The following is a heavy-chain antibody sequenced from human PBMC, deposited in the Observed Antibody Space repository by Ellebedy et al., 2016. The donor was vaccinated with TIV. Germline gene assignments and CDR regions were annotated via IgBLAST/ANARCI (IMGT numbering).Heavy chain of an antibody. CDR2: ISAYNGNA. V-gene: IGHV1-18*01. CDR3: ARSLGLESSFGWFDP. J-gene: IGHJ5*02. Sequence: ASVKVSXXTSGYTFNNFGIGWVRQAPGQGLEWLGWISAYNGNANYAQNIQGRVTMTTDTSTSTAYMELRSLRSDDTAVYYCARSLGLESSFGWFDPWGQGTLVTVSS. D-gene: IGHD6-19*01. CDR1: GYTFNNFG.